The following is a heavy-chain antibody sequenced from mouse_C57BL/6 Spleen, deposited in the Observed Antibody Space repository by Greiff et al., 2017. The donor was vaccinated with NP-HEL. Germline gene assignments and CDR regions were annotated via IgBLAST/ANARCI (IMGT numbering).Heavy chain of an antibody. CDR2: IDPENGDT. CDR1: GFNIKDDY. CDR3: TTQTAQVHFDY. V-gene: IGHV14-4*01. Sequence: VQLQQSGAELVRPGASVKLSCTASGFNIKDDYMHWVKQRPEQGLEWIGWIDPENGDTEYASKFQGKATITADTSSNTAYLQLSSLTSEDTAVYYCTTQTAQVHFDYWGQGTTLTVSS. J-gene: IGHJ2*01. D-gene: IGHD3-2*02.